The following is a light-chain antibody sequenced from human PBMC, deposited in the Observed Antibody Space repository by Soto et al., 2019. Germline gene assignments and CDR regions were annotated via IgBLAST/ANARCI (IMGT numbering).Light chain of an antibody. CDR2: DAY. V-gene: IGKV3-15*01. CDR3: QQYSDWPLYT. Sequence: EIVMTQSPATLSVSLGERATLSCRASQSVGGYLAWYQQRPGQVPRLLIYDAYTRAAGVPARVSGNGSGTEFSLTISSLQSEDFAVYYCQQYSDWPLYTFGHGTKLESK. CDR1: QSVGGY. J-gene: IGKJ2*01.